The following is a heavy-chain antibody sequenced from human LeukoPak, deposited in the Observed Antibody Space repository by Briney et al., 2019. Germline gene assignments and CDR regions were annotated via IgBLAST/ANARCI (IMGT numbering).Heavy chain of an antibody. Sequence: GRSLRLSCAASGFTFSNYNMHWVRQAPGKGLEWVAVILHDGRNKYYADSVKGRFTMSRDNSKNTLHLQMNSLRAEDTAVYYCARDMFVAVAGADYFDYWGQGALVTVSS. CDR3: ARDMFVAVAGADYFDY. V-gene: IGHV3-30*04. CDR1: GFTFSNYN. J-gene: IGHJ4*02. CDR2: ILHDGRNK. D-gene: IGHD6-19*01.